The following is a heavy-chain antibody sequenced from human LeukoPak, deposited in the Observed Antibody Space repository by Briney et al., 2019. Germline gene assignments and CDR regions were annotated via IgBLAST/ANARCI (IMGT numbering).Heavy chain of an antibody. Sequence: SETLSLTCAVSGYSISSGYYWGWIRQPPGKGLESIGSIYHSGSTYYNPSLKSRVTISVDTSKNQFSLKLSSVTAADTAVYYCARAPGDYSGFWFDPWGQGTLVTVSS. CDR3: ARAPGDYSGFWFDP. D-gene: IGHD5-12*01. CDR2: IYHSGST. V-gene: IGHV4-38-2*01. J-gene: IGHJ5*02. CDR1: GYSISSGYY.